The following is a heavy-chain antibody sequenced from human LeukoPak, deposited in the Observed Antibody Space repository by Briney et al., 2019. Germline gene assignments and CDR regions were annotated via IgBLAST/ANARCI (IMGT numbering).Heavy chain of an antibody. Sequence: ASVKVSCKVSGYTLTELSMHWVRQAPGKGLEWMGGFDPEDGETIYAQKFQGRVTMTEGTSTDTAYMELSSLRSEDTAVYYCATGALVRGVMGVEPSNWFDPWGQGTLVTVSS. V-gene: IGHV1-24*01. J-gene: IGHJ5*02. CDR2: FDPEDGET. CDR3: ATGALVRGVMGVEPSNWFDP. CDR1: GYTLTELS. D-gene: IGHD3-10*01.